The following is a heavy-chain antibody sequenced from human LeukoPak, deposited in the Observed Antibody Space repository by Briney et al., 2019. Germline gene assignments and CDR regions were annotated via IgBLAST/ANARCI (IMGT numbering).Heavy chain of an antibody. D-gene: IGHD6-13*01. V-gene: IGHV3-30*03. CDR3: ARDGQQQLVPGRFDP. CDR1: GFTFRNYG. J-gene: IGHJ5*02. Sequence: GGTLRLSCAASGFTFRNYGMSWVRQAPGKGLEWVAVISYDGSNKYYADSVKGRFTISRDNSKNTLYLQMNSLRAEDTAVYYCARDGQQQLVPGRFDPWGQGTLVTVSS. CDR2: ISYDGSNK.